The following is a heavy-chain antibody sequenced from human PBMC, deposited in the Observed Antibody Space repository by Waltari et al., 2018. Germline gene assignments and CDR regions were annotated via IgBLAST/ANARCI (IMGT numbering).Heavy chain of an antibody. J-gene: IGHJ4*02. CDR2: INTNRGGT. Sequence: QVQLVQPGAEVTRPGASVKVSCKASGYTFTGHYIHWIRQAPGQGLEWMGWINTNRGGTKFAQKFQGRITLTRDTSITTAYMELRRLTFDDTAVYYCARSPPSYSSSWYFFEHWGQGTLVTVSS. D-gene: IGHD6-13*01. V-gene: IGHV1-2*02. CDR1: GYTFTGHY. CDR3: ARSPPSYSSSWYFFEH.